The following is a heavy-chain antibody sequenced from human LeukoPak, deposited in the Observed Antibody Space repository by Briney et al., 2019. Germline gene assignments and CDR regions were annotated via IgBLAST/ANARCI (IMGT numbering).Heavy chain of an antibody. J-gene: IGHJ5*02. V-gene: IGHV4-59*12. CDR3: ARGARYYGSGKRLDP. CDR2: IYYSGST. D-gene: IGHD3-10*01. CDR1: GGSISSYY. Sequence: SETLSLTCTVSGGSISSYYWSWIRQPPGKGLEWIGYIYYSGSTYYNPSLKSRVTISVDTSKNQFSLKLSSVTAADTAVYYCARGARYYGSGKRLDPWGQGTLVTVSS.